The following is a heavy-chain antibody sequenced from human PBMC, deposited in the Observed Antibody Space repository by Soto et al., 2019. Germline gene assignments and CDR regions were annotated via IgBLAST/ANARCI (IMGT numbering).Heavy chain of an antibody. V-gene: IGHV1-2*02. CDR1: GYTFTGYY. CDR3: ARDHITGTEYYYYGMDV. Sequence: QVQLVQSGAEVKKPGASVKVSCKAAGYTFTGYYMHWVRQAPGQGLEWMGWINPNSGGTNYAQKFQGMVTMTRDTSIITAYMELSRLRSDDTAVYYCARDHITGTEYYYYGMDVWGQGPTVPVSS. J-gene: IGHJ6*02. CDR2: INPNSGGT. D-gene: IGHD1-20*01.